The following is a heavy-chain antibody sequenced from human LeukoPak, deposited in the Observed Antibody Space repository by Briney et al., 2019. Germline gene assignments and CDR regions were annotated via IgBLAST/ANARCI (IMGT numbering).Heavy chain of an antibody. CDR1: GGTFSSYV. Sequence: ASVKVSCKASGGTFSSYVISWVRQAPGQGLEWMGGIIPGFGTANYAQKFQGTVTINADVSATTVYMVLNSLRSEDTAVYYCAREPEPAITTVRGEVFDICGQGTMVLVSS. D-gene: IGHD3-10*01. CDR2: IIPGFGTA. V-gene: IGHV1-69*13. J-gene: IGHJ3*02. CDR3: AREPEPAITTVRGEVFDI.